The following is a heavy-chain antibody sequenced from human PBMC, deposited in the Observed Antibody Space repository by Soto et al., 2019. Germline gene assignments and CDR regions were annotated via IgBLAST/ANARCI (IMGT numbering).Heavy chain of an antibody. Sequence: SETLCLTCTVSGASITVTSYWSWIRQPAVKGLEWIGRFSLSGTTNYNPSLRSRVTMSADVSKNQFSLRLTSVTAADTALYYCARGMTPPGAPAWYYFDSWGQGTMVTVSS. V-gene: IGHV4-4*07. CDR1: GASITVTSY. CDR3: ARGMTPPGAPAWYYFDS. J-gene: IGHJ4*02. CDR2: FSLSGTT. D-gene: IGHD2-8*02.